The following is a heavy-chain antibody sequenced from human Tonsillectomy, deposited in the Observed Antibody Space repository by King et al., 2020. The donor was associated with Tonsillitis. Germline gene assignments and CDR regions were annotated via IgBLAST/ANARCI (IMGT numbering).Heavy chain of an antibody. CDR1: GGTLRSYA. CDR3: FFYYDSSGYYTEYYFEY. J-gene: IGHJ4*02. CDR2: IIPIFGTI. D-gene: IGHD3-22*01. Sequence: QLVQSGAEVKKPGSSVKVSCKASGGTLRSYAISWVRQAPGQGLECMGGIIPIFGTINYAQKFQGRVTITADKSTSTAYMELSRLRSEDTAVYYCFFYYDSSGYYTEYYFEYWGQGTLVTVSS. V-gene: IGHV1-69*14.